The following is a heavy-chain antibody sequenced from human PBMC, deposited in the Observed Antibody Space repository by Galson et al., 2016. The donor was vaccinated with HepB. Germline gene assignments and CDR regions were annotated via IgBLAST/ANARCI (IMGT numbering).Heavy chain of an antibody. J-gene: IGHJ6*01. Sequence: SVKVSCKASGGSFSDYAFYWVRQAPGQGLEWMGGVIPILGTIRYAQKFQGRITITADTSTATVYMELTSLRSGDAAVYFCARERMATGFRGNYYHRFGMDVWGEGTTISVSS. CDR2: VIPILGTI. D-gene: IGHD3-10*01. CDR1: GGSFSDYA. V-gene: IGHV1-69*10. CDR3: ARERMATGFRGNYYHRFGMDV.